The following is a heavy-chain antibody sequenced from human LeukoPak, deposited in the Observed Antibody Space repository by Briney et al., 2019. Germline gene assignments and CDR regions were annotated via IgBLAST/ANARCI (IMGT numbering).Heavy chain of an antibody. CDR1: GGSISSYY. J-gene: IGHJ4*02. CDR3: AREASDYYDSSGPFDY. V-gene: IGHV4-59*01. CDR2: IYYSGST. Sequence: SETLSLTCTVSGGSISSYYWSWIRQPPGKGLEWVGYIYYSGSTNYNPSLKSRVTISVDTSKNQFSLKLSSVTAADTAVYYCAREASDYYDSSGPFDYWGQGTLVTVSS. D-gene: IGHD3-22*01.